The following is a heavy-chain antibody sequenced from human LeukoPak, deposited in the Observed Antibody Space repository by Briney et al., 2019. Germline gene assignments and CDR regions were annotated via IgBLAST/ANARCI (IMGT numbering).Heavy chain of an antibody. J-gene: IGHJ4*02. CDR2: ISAYNGNT. CDR3: ARDEVYSSSWYDVGFDY. CDR1: GYTFTSYG. Sequence: ASVKVSCKASGYTFTSYGISWVRQAPGQGLEWMGWISAYNGNTNYAQKLQGRVTMTTDTSTSTAYMELRSLRSDDTAVYYCARDEVYSSSWYDVGFDYWGQGTLVTASS. D-gene: IGHD6-13*01. V-gene: IGHV1-18*01.